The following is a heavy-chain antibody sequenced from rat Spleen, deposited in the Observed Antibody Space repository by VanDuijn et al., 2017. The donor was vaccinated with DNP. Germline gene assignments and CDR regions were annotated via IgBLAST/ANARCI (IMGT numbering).Heavy chain of an antibody. D-gene: IGHD2-6*01. Sequence: EVQLVESGGGLVQPGRSLKLSCAASGFTFSAYYVAWVRQAPAKGLDWVAYIGSPAYAPYYGDSVKGRFTISRDNAKSTLYLQMDSLRSEDTATYYCATLSRGWFAYWGQGTLVTVSS. V-gene: IGHV5-27*01. CDR3: ATLSRGWFAY. CDR1: GFTFSAYY. J-gene: IGHJ3*01. CDR2: IGSPAYAP.